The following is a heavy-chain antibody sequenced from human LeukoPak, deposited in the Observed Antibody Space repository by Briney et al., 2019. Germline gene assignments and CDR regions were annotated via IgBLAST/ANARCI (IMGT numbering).Heavy chain of an antibody. CDR1: GGSFSGYY. D-gene: IGHD3-3*01. Sequence: SETLSLTCAVYGGSFSGYYWSWIRQPPGKGLEWIGEISHSGSTNYNPSLKSRVTISVDTSKNQFSLKLSSVTAADTAVYYCARQRRYDFWSGYQYNWFDPWGQGTLVTVSS. CDR2: ISHSGST. V-gene: IGHV4-34*01. J-gene: IGHJ5*02. CDR3: ARQRRYDFWSGYQYNWFDP.